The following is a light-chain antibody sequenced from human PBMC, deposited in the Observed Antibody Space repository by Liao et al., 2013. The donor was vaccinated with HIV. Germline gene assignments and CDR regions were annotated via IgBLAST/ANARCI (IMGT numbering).Light chain of an antibody. CDR3: QTWDSSAYWV. CDR1: KLGDKY. J-gene: IGLJ3*02. Sequence: SYELTQPPSVSVSPGQTASITCSGDKLGDKYACWYQQKPGQSPVLVIYQDIKRPSGIPERFSGSNSGNTATLTISGTQPLDEADYYCQTWDSSAYWVFGGGTKLTVL. CDR2: QDI. V-gene: IGLV3-1*01.